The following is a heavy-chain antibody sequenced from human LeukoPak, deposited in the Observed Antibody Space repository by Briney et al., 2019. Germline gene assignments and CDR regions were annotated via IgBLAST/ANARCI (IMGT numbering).Heavy chain of an antibody. CDR3: AKDGFDYYDSSGYYGYFDY. D-gene: IGHD3-22*01. CDR2: IWYDGSNK. Sequence: GGSLRLSCAASGFTFSSYGMHWVRQAPGKGLEWVAVIWYDGSNKYYADSEKGRFTISRDNSKNTLYLQMNSLRAEDTAVYYCAKDGFDYYDSSGYYGYFDYWGQGTLVTVSS. J-gene: IGHJ4*02. CDR1: GFTFSSYG. V-gene: IGHV3-33*06.